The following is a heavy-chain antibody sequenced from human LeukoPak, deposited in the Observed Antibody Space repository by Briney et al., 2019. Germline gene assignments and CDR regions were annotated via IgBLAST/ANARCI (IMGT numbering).Heavy chain of an antibody. CDR2: INPNSGGT. CDR3: ARGSYVVDMDLGYNWFDP. D-gene: IGHD3-22*01. J-gene: IGHJ5*02. CDR1: GYTFTGYY. V-gene: IGHV1-2*02. Sequence: ASVKVSCKASGYTFTGYYMHWVRQAPGQGLEWMGWINPNSGGTNYAQKFQGRVTMTRDTSISTAYMELSRLRSDDTAVYYCARGSYVVDMDLGYNWFDPWGQGTLVTVSS.